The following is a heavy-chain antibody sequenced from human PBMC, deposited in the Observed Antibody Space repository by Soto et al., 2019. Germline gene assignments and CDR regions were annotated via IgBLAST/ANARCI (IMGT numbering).Heavy chain of an antibody. D-gene: IGHD3-3*01. J-gene: IGHJ4*02. Sequence: ASVKVSCKASGGTFSSYAISWVRQAPGQGLEWMGGIIPIFGTPNYAQKFQGRVTITADESTSTAYMELSSLRSEDTAVYYCASDGNRTLYYDFWSGFPYWGQGTLVTVSS. CDR3: ASDGNRTLYYDFWSGFPY. CDR2: IIPIFGTP. V-gene: IGHV1-69*13. CDR1: GGTFSSYA.